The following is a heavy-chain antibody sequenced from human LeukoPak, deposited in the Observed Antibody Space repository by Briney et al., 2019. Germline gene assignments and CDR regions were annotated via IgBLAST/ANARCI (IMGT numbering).Heavy chain of an antibody. CDR1: GFTFSTYN. Sequence: GGSLRLSCAASGFTFSTYNMNWVRQAPGKGLEWVSSISSSSNYIYYADSVKGRFTISRDNAKDSLYLQMNSLRVEDTDVYYCARDVGASAPDAFDVWGQGTMVTVSS. V-gene: IGHV3-21*01. CDR3: ARDVGASAPDAFDV. D-gene: IGHD1-26*01. CDR2: ISSSSNYI. J-gene: IGHJ3*01.